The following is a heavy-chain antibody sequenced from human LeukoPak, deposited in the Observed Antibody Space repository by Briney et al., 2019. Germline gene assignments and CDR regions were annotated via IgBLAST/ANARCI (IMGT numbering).Heavy chain of an antibody. D-gene: IGHD6-6*01. J-gene: IGHJ3*02. CDR1: GFTFRNYG. Sequence: PGGSLTLSCAASGFTFRNYGMHWVRQAPGKGLEWVALIYFDGTNKYYTDSVKGRFTISRDNSENTVYMQMSSLRAVDTAVYYCARKQYSSSSATVGAFDIWGQGTMVTVSS. V-gene: IGHV3-33*01. CDR3: ARKQYSSSSATVGAFDI. CDR2: IYFDGTNK.